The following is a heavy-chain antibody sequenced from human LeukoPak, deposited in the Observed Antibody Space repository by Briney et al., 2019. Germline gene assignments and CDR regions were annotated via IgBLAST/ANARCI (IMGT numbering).Heavy chain of an antibody. V-gene: IGHV3-30*04. J-gene: IGHJ4*02. D-gene: IGHD3-10*01. CDR1: GFTLSSYV. CDR3: AKGEVAMVLASPDY. Sequence: GGSLRLSCAASGFTLSSYVIHWVRQAPGEGLEWVSVTSYDGSKYYADSVKGRFTISRDNSKNTVYLQMNSLRAEDTAVYYRAKGEVAMVLASPDYWGQGTLVTVSS. CDR2: TSYDGSK.